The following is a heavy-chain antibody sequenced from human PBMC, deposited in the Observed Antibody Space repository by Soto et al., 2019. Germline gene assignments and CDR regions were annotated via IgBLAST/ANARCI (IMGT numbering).Heavy chain of an antibody. Sequence: VQLVESGGKVVQPGGSLRLSCVASGFTFSVYWMSWVRQAPGEGLEWVARIKFDGSGIQYADSVKGRFSISRDNAGNSVYLQMNSLRAEDTAVYYCARDSGYSSVDSVNQYFDYWGQGALVTVTS. D-gene: IGHD5-12*01. J-gene: IGHJ4*02. CDR2: IKFDGSGI. V-gene: IGHV3-7*01. CDR3: ARDSGYSSVDSVNQYFDY. CDR1: GFTFSVYW.